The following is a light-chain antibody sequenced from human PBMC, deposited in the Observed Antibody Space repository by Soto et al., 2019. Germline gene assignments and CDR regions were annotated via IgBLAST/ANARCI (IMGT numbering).Light chain of an antibody. CDR2: EVS. Sequence: QSVLTQPASVSGSPGQSITISCTGTSSDVGGYNFVSWYQQYPGKAPKLMIYEVSNRPSGVSIRFSGSKSGNTASLTISGLQAEDETDYYCSSYTSNNTLVFGGGTKLTVL. CDR3: SSYTSNNTLV. V-gene: IGLV2-14*01. J-gene: IGLJ2*01. CDR1: SSDVGGYNF.